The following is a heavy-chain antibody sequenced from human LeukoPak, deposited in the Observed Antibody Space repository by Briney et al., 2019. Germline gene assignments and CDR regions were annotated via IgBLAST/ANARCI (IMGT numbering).Heavy chain of an antibody. J-gene: IGHJ5*02. CDR3: AKEGTPQVSTWYDL. V-gene: IGHV3-30*18. CDR1: GFTFSSYG. D-gene: IGHD3-10*01. Sequence: GGSLRLSCAASGFTFSSYGMHWVRQAPGKGLEWVAMTSFDGSYKNYADSVKGRFTISRDNSKNRLYLQMNSLRAEDTAVYYCAKEGTPQVSTWYDLWGQGTQVIVSS. CDR2: TSFDGSYK.